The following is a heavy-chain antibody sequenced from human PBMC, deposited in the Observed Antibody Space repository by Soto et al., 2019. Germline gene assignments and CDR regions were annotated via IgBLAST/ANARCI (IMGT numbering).Heavy chain of an antibody. CDR1: GFTFSSYG. D-gene: IGHD3-3*01. CDR3: AKSYYDFWSGHPYYFDY. V-gene: IGHV3-33*06. J-gene: IGHJ4*02. CDR2: IWYDGSNK. Sequence: GGSLRPSCAASGFTFSSYGMHGVRQAPGKGLAWVAVIWYDGSNKSYADSVKGRFTISRDNSKNTLYLQMNSLRAEDTAVYYCAKSYYDFWSGHPYYFDYWGQGTLVTVSS.